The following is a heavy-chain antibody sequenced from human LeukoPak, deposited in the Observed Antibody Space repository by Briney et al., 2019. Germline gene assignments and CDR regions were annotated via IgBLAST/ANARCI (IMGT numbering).Heavy chain of an antibody. V-gene: IGHV1-8*01. Sequence: ASVKVSCKASGYTFTSYDINWVRQAPGQGLEWLGYMNPNSGYTGYAQKFQGRVTITSDTSINTAYMELSSLRSEDTAVYYCAREPRRFGDWGEGTLATVSS. CDR1: GYTFTSYD. J-gene: IGHJ4*02. D-gene: IGHD3-10*01. CDR3: AREPRRFGD. CDR2: MNPNSGYT.